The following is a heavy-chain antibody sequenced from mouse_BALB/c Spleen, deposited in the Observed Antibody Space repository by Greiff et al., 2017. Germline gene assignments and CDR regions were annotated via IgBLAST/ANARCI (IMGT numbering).Heavy chain of an antibody. CDR2: IYPGNSDT. D-gene: IGHD1-1*01. J-gene: IGHJ4*01. V-gene: IGHV1-5*01. CDR1: GYTFTSYW. CDR3: TKGYYGSDAMDY. Sequence: VQLQQSGTVLARPGASVKMSCKASGYTFTSYWMHWVKQRPGQGLEWIGAIYPGNSDTSYNQKFKGKAKLTAVTSTSTAYMELSSLTNEDSAVYYCTKGYYGSDAMDYWGQGTSGTVSS.